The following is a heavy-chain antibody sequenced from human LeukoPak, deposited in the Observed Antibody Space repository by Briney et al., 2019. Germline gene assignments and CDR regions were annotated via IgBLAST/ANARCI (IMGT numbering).Heavy chain of an antibody. CDR3: ARVRLRGTAYCGGDCYSLAWDRGAFDI. CDR1: GGTFSSYA. V-gene: IGHV1-69*01. Sequence: SVKVSCKASGGTFSSYAISWVRQAPGQGLEWMGGIIPIFGTANYAQKFQGRVTITADESTSTAYMELSSLRSEDTAVYYCARVRLRGTAYCGGDCYSLAWDRGAFDIWGQGTMVTVSS. J-gene: IGHJ3*02. D-gene: IGHD2-21*02. CDR2: IIPIFGTA.